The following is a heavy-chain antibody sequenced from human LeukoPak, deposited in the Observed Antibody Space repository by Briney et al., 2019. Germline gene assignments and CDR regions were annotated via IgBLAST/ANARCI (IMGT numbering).Heavy chain of an antibody. V-gene: IGHV3-30*02. J-gene: IGHJ4*02. CDR3: AFGGLSYFDY. Sequence: GGSLRLSCAASGFTFSSYGMHWVRQAPGKGLEWVAFIRYDGSNKYYADSVKGRFTISRDNSKNTLYLQMNSLRAEDTAVYYCAFGGLSYFDYWGQGTLVTVSS. CDR1: GFTFSSYG. CDR2: IRYDGSNK. D-gene: IGHD3-10*01.